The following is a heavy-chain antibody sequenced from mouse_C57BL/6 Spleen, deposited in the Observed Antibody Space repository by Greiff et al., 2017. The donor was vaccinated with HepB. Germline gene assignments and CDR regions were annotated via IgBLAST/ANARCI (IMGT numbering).Heavy chain of an antibody. CDR2: INPNNGGT. Sequence: EVQLQQSGPELVKPGASVKISCKASGYTFTDYYMNWVKQSHGKSLEWIGDINPNNGGTSYNQKFKGKATLTVDTSSSTAYMELRSLTSEDAAVYDCARGGLVYAWFAYWGQGTLVTVSA. V-gene: IGHV1-26*01. CDR3: ARGGLVYAWFAY. J-gene: IGHJ3*01. D-gene: IGHD3-1*01. CDR1: GYTFTDYY.